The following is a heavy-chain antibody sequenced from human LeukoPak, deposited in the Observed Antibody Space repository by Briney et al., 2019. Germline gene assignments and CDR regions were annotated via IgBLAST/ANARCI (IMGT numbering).Heavy chain of an antibody. V-gene: IGHV1-58*01. J-gene: IGHJ4*02. CDR1: GFTFTSSA. CDR3: AADRGGYCSSTSCYFFDY. Sequence: ASVKVSCKASGFTFTSSAVQWVRQARVQRLEWIGWIVVGSGNTNYAQKFQERVTITRDMSTSTAYIELSSLRSEDTAVYYCAADRGGYCSSTSCYFFDYWGQGTLVTVSS. D-gene: IGHD2-2*03. CDR2: IVVGSGNT.